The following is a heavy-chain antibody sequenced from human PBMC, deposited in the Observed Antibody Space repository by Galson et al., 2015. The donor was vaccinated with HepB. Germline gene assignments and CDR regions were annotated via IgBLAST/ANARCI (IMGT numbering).Heavy chain of an antibody. D-gene: IGHD2-21*02. J-gene: IGHJ4*02. CDR2: ISYDGSNK. Sequence: SLRLSCAASGFTFNNYGMHWVRQAPGKGLEWVAVISYDGSNKFYGDSVKGRFAISRDNSKNTLYLQLNSLRPEDTAVYYCARFEAYCGGDCWVLLDHSREVRNKPFDYWGQGTLVTVSS. V-gene: IGHV3-30*03. CDR3: ARFEAYCGGDCWVLLDHSREVRNKPFDY. CDR1: GFTFNNYG.